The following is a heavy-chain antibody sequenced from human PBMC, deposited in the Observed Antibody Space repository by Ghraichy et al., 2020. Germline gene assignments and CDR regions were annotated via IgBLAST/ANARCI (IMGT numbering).Heavy chain of an antibody. CDR2: ISGGDGYT. J-gene: IGHJ5*02. CDR3: AKSGPPSNPQPYLNWFDP. Sequence: LSLTCAASGFTFRSYGMNWVRQAPGKGLEWVAFISGGDGYTYYADSVKGRFTISRDFSKNTLYLQMNSLRAEDTALYYCAKSGPPSNPQPYLNWFDPWGQGTLVTVSS. CDR1: GFTFRSYG. V-gene: IGHV3-23*01. D-gene: IGHD4-11*01.